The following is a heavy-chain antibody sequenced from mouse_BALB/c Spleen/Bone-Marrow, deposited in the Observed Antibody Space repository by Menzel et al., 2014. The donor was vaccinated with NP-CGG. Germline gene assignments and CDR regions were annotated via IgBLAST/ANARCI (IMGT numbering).Heavy chain of an antibody. J-gene: IGHJ4*01. D-gene: IGHD2-4*01. V-gene: IGHV1-18*01. CDR1: GYSFTGYT. Sequence: EVQLQQSGPELVKPGASMKISCKASGYSFTGYTMNWVKQSHGKNLEWIGLINPYNGGTNYNQKFKGKATLTVDKSSSTAYMELLSLTPEDSAVYYCARRNDYDGGASTAMDYWGQGTSVTVSS. CDR3: ARRNDYDGGASTAMDY. CDR2: INPYNGGT.